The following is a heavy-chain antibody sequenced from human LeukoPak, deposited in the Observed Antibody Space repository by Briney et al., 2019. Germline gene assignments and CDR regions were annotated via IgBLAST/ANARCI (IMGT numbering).Heavy chain of an antibody. CDR2: IWYDGSNK. Sequence: GRSLRLSCAASGFTFSSYGMHWVRQAPGKGLEWVAVIWYDGSNKYYADSVKGRFTISRDNAKNTLYLQMNSLRAEDTAVYYCARALPGIAAAGTFDYRGQGTLVTVSS. J-gene: IGHJ4*02. CDR3: ARALPGIAAAGTFDY. D-gene: IGHD6-13*01. CDR1: GFTFSSYG. V-gene: IGHV3-33*01.